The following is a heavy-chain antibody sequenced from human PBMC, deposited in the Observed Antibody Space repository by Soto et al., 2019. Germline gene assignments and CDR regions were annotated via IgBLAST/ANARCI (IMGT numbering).Heavy chain of an antibody. V-gene: IGHV2-5*02. CDR2: LYWDDAQ. CDR3: VQSRCGGDCLEIYSSHAYNGLDV. Sequence: QVTLKESGPTLVKPTQTLTLTCTVSGLSLRTTGVGVGWVRQPPGKALEWLALLYWDDAQRYSPSLRSRLTIAKDISEKQVVLTMTNMDTVDTATYYCVQSRCGGDCLEIYSSHAYNGLDVWGLGTTVTVSS. CDR1: GLSLRTTGVG. J-gene: IGHJ6*02. D-gene: IGHD2-21*02.